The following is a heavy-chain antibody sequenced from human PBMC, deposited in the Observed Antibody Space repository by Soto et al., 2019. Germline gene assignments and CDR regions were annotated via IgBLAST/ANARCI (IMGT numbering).Heavy chain of an antibody. CDR2: ISGSGVST. J-gene: IGHJ4*02. V-gene: IGHV3-23*01. D-gene: IGHD2-15*01. CDR3: EKEYSYATPGYKRFDY. Sequence: PGGSLRLSCAASGFTFSSYAMSWVRQAPGKGLEWVSAISGSGVSTHYADSVKGRFTISRDNSKNALYLQMNSPRAEDTAVYYCEKEYSYATPGYKRFDYWGQAHLVTVSS. CDR1: GFTFSSYA.